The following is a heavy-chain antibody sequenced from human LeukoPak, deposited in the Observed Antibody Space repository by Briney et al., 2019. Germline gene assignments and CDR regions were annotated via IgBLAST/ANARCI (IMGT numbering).Heavy chain of an antibody. D-gene: IGHD3-16*01. J-gene: IGHJ5*02. CDR1: GYNFTIYW. Sequence: GESLKISCKGSGYNFTIYWIAWVRQMPGKGLDWMGIIYPSDSDPRYSPSFQGQVTISADKSISTAYLKWSSLEASDTAMYYCAIFDFLFGEIDNWFDPWGQGTQVTVSS. V-gene: IGHV5-51*01. CDR3: AIFDFLFGEIDNWFDP. CDR2: IYPSDSDP.